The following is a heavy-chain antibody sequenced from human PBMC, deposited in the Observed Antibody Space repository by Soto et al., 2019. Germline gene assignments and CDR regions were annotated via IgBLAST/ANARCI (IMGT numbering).Heavy chain of an antibody. CDR3: ARGRSWIYDSSGYYYPSHAFDI. D-gene: IGHD3-22*01. CDR1: GYTFTGYY. V-gene: IGHV1-2*04. J-gene: IGHJ3*02. CDR2: INPNSGGT. Sequence: ASVKVSCKASGYTFTGYYMHWVRQAPGQGLEWIGWINPNSGGTNYAQKFQGWVTMTRDTSISTAYMELSRLRSDDTAVYYCARGRSWIYDSSGYYYPSHAFDIWGQGTMVTVSS.